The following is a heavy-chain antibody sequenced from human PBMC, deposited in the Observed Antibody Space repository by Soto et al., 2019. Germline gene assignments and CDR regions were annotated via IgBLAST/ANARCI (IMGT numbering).Heavy chain of an antibody. CDR3: ARVLTFYSAPDY. J-gene: IGHJ4*02. D-gene: IGHD2-15*01. Sequence: GGSLRLSCAVSGFTFRSYGIYWVRQAPGKGLEWVAGVSYDGSEKYYVESVKGRVTLSRDNSKNTLYLDMISLRVEDTAVYYCARVLTFYSAPDYWGQGT. V-gene: IGHV3-33*07. CDR1: GFTFRSYG. CDR2: VSYDGSEK.